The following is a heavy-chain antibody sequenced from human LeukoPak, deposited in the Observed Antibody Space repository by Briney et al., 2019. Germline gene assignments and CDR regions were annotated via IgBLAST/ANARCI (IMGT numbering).Heavy chain of an antibody. CDR3: ARVPHEITMVRGVISPTFYFDY. CDR2: INPSGGST. Sequence: GASVKVSCKASGYTFTSYYMHWVRQAPGQGLEWMGIINPSGGSTGYAQKFQGRVTMTRDMSTSTVYMELSSLRSEDTAVYYCARVPHEITMVRGVISPTFYFDYWGQGTLVTVSS. D-gene: IGHD3-10*01. CDR1: GYTFTSYY. V-gene: IGHV1-46*01. J-gene: IGHJ4*02.